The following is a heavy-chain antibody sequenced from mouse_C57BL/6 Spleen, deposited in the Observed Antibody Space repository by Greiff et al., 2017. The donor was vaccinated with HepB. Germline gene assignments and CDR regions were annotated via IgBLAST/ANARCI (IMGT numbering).Heavy chain of an antibody. CDR1: GYTFTDYY. V-gene: IGHV1-26*01. J-gene: IGHJ4*01. CDR3: ARYYYGNAMDY. CDR2: INPNNGGT. D-gene: IGHD1-1*01. Sequence: VQLQQSGPELVKPGASVKISCKASGYTFTDYYMNWVKQSHGKSLEWIGDINPNNGGTSYNQKFKGKATLTVDKSSSTAYMELRSLTSEDSAVYYCARYYYGNAMDYWGQGTSVTVSA.